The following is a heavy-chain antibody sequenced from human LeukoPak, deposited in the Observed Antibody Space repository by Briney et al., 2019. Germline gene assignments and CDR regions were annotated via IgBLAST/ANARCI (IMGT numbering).Heavy chain of an antibody. CDR1: GGSFSGYY. D-gene: IGHD6-13*01. CDR2: INHSGST. V-gene: IGHV4-34*01. CDR3: ARYRRPPRNTRAAAGIFDY. Sequence: PSETLSLTCAVYGGSFSGYYWSWIRQPPGKGLEWIGEINHSGSTNYNPSLKSRVTISVDTSKNQFSLKLSSVTAADTAVYYCARYRRPPRNTRAAAGIFDYWGQGTLVTVSS. J-gene: IGHJ4*02.